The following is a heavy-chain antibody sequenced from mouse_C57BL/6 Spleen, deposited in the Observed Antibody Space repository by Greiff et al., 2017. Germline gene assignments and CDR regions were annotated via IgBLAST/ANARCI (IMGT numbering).Heavy chain of an antibody. CDR3: ARSRAAQAPAY. J-gene: IGHJ3*01. Sequence: VQLQQSGAALLNPGAPVKSSCKPSAYPFTSYWMHWVKQRPGQGLAWIGMIHPNSGSPNYNEKFKSKATLTVDKSSSTAYMQLSSLTSEDSAVYYCARSRAAQAPAYRGQGALVTVSA. CDR1: AYPFTSYW. CDR2: IHPNSGSP. D-gene: IGHD3-2*02. V-gene: IGHV1-64*01.